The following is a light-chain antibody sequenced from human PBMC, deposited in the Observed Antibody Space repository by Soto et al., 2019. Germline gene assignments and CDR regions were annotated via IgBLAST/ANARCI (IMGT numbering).Light chain of an antibody. CDR1: NSNIGAGYD. V-gene: IGLV1-40*01. J-gene: IGLJ1*01. CDR3: QSYDSSLSALYV. CDR2: GNS. Sequence: QSALTQPPSVSGAPGQRVTISCTGSNSNIGAGYDVHWYQQLPGTAPKLLIYGNSNRPSGVPDRFSGSKSGTSASLAITGLQAEDEADYYCQSYDSSLSALYVLGTGTKVTVL.